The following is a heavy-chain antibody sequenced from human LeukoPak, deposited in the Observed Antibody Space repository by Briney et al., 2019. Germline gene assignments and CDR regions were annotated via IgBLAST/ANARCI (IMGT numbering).Heavy chain of an antibody. CDR1: GGSISSSSYY. D-gene: IGHD6-19*01. CDR3: ARHRGRIAVATLGYYFDY. V-gene: IGHV4-39*01. Sequence: SETLSLTCTVSGGSISSSSYYWGRIRQPPGKGLEWIGSIYYSGSTYYNPSLKSRVTISVDTSKNQFSLKLSSVTAADTAVYYCARHRGRIAVATLGYYFDYWGQGTLVTVSS. J-gene: IGHJ4*02. CDR2: IYYSGST.